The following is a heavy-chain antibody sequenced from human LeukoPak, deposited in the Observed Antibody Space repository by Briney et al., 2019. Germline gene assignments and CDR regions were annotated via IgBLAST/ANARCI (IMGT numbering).Heavy chain of an antibody. CDR1: GFTFSSYG. V-gene: IGHV3-30*03. D-gene: IGHD3-3*02. CDR2: ISYDGSNK. CDR3: VTYWQSYELDY. J-gene: IGHJ4*02. Sequence: GALRLSCAAFGFTFSSYGMHWVRQAPGKGLEWVAIISYDGSNKYYADSVKGRFTISGDYAKNSLYLQMHNLRAEDTAMYYCVTYWQSYELDYWGQGTLVTVSS.